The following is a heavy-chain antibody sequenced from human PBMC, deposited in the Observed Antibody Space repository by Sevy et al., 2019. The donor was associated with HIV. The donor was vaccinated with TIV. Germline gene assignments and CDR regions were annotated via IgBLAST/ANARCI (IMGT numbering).Heavy chain of an antibody. CDR2: ISFSSSYI. Sequence: GGSLRLSCAASGFTFDTYTMNWVRQAPGKGLEWVSSISFSSSYIYYADSVKGRFTISRDNAKSSLYLQMNSLRADDTAVYYCAREVSSPGYYDIAGYGDEAFHIWGQGTMVTVSS. J-gene: IGHJ3*02. CDR3: AREVSSPGYYDIAGYGDEAFHI. CDR1: GFTFDTYT. D-gene: IGHD3-22*01. V-gene: IGHV3-21*01.